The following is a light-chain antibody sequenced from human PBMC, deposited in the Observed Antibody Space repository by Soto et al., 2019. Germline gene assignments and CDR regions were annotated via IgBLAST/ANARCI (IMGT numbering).Light chain of an antibody. CDR2: AAS. CDR3: QNYNSAPS. Sequence: DIQMTQSPSSLSASVGDRVTNTCRASQAISNYLAWYQQKPGKVPKLLICAASTLQSGVPSRFSGSGSGTDFTLTISSLQPEDVATYYCQNYNSAPSFGGGTKVEIK. V-gene: IGKV1-27*01. J-gene: IGKJ4*01. CDR1: QAISNY.